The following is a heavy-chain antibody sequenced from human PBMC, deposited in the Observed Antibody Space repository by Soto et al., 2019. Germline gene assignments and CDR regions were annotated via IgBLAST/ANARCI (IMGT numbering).Heavy chain of an antibody. Sequence: QVQLVQSGAEVKKPGSSVKVSCKASGGTFTNYAISWVRQAPGQGLEWMGAIIPIFGIANYAQRFQGKVTITADDSTSTTYMELSSLRSEDTAVYFCPRDAVDSDLVTDFDHLGHGTLVTVSS. D-gene: IGHD5-18*01. CDR3: PRDAVDSDLVTDFDH. CDR2: IIPIFGIA. V-gene: IGHV1-69*12. CDR1: GGTFTNYA. J-gene: IGHJ4*01.